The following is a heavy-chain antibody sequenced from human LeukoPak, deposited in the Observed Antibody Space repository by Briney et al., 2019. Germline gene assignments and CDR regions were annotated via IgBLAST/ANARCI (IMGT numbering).Heavy chain of an antibody. V-gene: IGHV3-48*03. CDR1: GFTFSSSE. D-gene: IGHD6-6*01. CDR3: ARGPSIAARYDAFDI. CDR2: ISSSGNTI. Sequence: PGGSLRLSCTASGFTFSSSEMNWARQAPGKGLEWVSYISSSGNTISYADSVKGRFTISRDNAKNSLYLQVISLRAEDTAVYYCARGPSIAARYDAFDIWGQGTMVTVSS. J-gene: IGHJ3*02.